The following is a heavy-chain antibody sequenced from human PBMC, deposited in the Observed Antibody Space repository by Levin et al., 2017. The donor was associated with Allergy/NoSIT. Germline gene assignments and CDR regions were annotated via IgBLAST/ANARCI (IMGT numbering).Heavy chain of an antibody. CDR1: GGSISGYY. V-gene: IGHV4-4*07. Sequence: SETLSLTCTVSGGSISGYYWSWMRQPAGKGLEWLGRFYTSGRTHYNNSVTSLVTMSVDTSKNQFSLRLSSVTAADTAVYYCARESRETEDTETSGYYYEYFDYWGQGILVTVSS. CDR2: FYTSGRT. J-gene: IGHJ4*02. D-gene: IGHD3-22*01. CDR3: ARESRETEDTETSGYYYEYFDY.